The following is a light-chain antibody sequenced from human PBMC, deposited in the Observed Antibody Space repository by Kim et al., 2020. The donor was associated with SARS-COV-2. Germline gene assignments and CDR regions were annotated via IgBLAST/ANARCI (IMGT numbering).Light chain of an antibody. CDR1: QSGSSN. CDR3: QQYNNWPPFT. CDR2: GAS. Sequence: SPAGGPPTSCRARQSGSSNFAGCQQKPGQTPRLLIYGASNKATTIPARFSSSGSETEFTLTISSLQSEDFAVYYCQQYNNWPPFTFGPGTKVDI. V-gene: IGKV3-15*01. J-gene: IGKJ3*01.